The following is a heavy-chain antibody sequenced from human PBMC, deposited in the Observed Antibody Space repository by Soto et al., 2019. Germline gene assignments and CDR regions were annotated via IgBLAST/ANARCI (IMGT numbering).Heavy chain of an antibody. CDR3: ARPWGQLSTYYYGMDT. J-gene: IGHJ6*02. Sequence: GWSLRLSCAASGFTFMNYAMHWVRQAPGKGLEWVATISYDGDNKYYTDSVKGPFTISRDNSKNTLYLQMNSLRPEDTAVYYCARPWGQLSTYYYGMDTWGQGTTVTVSS. CDR2: ISYDGDNK. D-gene: IGHD3-16*01. V-gene: IGHV3-30-3*01. CDR1: GFTFMNYA.